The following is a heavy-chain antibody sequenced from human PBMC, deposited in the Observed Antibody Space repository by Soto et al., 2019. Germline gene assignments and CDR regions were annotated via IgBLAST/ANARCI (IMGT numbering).Heavy chain of an antibody. V-gene: IGHV3-48*02. CDR3: AGVSTYFEY. CDR2: STSSSATV. Sequence: EMHLAESGGGLVQSGGSLRLSCAASRFIFNSYSMNWVRQAPGKGLEWVSFSTSSSATVYYTDSVRGRFTISGDNAKTSLYLQMNRLRDEDTAVYYCAGVSTYFEYWGQGTLVTVSS. J-gene: IGHJ4*02. CDR1: RFIFNSYS.